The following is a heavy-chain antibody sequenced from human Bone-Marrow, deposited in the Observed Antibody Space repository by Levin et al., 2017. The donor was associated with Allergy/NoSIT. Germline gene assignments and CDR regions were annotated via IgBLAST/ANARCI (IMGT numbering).Heavy chain of an antibody. D-gene: IGHD1-26*01. CDR1: GGSISSYY. CDR2: MYYSGNT. V-gene: IGHV4-59*01. Sequence: SETLSPTCTVSGGSISSYYWSWIRQPPGKGLEWIGCMYYSGNTKYNPPLKSRVTIPLDTSKNQFSLKLSSVTAADTAVYYCARGRVILGDTNYYYGMDVWGQGTTVTVSS. J-gene: IGHJ6*02. CDR3: ARGRVILGDTNYYYGMDV.